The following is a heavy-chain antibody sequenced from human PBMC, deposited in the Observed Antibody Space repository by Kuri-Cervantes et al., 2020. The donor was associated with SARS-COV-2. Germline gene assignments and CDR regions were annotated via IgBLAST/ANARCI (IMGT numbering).Heavy chain of an antibody. V-gene: IGHV3-73*01. CDR1: GFLFSAFA. CDR2: IGGKANNYAT. Sequence: LSLTCEVSGFLFSAFAIHWVRQASGRGLEWVGRIGGKANNYATAYVAAVKGRFTISRDDSKNMAYLQMNSLKTEDTAVYYCTTLIDYWGQGTLVTVSS. J-gene: IGHJ4*02. CDR3: TTLIDY.